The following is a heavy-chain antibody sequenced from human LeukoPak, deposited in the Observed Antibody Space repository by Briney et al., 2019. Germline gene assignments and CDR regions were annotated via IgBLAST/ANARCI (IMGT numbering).Heavy chain of an antibody. CDR2: ISGSGGST. CDR1: GFTFSSYG. V-gene: IGHV3-23*01. Sequence: GSLRLSCAASGFTFSSYGMSWVRQAPGKGLEWVSAISGSGGSTFYADSVKGRFTISRDNSKNTLWLQMRALGAEDTAVYYCAKAGSIRFDYWGQGTLVTVSS. CDR3: AKAGSIRFDY. J-gene: IGHJ4*02. D-gene: IGHD1-26*01.